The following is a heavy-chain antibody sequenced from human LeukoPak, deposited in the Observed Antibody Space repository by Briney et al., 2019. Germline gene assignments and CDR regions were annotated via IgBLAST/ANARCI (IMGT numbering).Heavy chain of an antibody. J-gene: IGHJ4*02. V-gene: IGHV3-11*01. Sequence: GGSLRLSCAASGFTFSDYYMSWIRQAPGKGLEWVSYISSSGSTIYYADSVKGRFTISRDNAKNSLYLQTNSLRAEDTAVYYCARDSDIVVVTANFDYWGQGTLVTVSS. CDR3: ARDSDIVVVTANFDY. CDR1: GFTFSDYY. CDR2: ISSSGSTI. D-gene: IGHD2-21*02.